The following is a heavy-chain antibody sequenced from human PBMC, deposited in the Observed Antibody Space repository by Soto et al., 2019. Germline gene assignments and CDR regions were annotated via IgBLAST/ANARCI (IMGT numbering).Heavy chain of an antibody. CDR3: ARSRSLRMAFDI. J-gene: IGHJ3*02. Sequence: SETLSLTCTVSGGSIRSYYGSWIRQPPGKGLEWIGYIYYSGSTNYNPSLKSRVTISVDTSKNQFSLKLSSVTAADTAVYYCARSRSLRMAFDIWGQGTMVTVSS. CDR2: IYYSGST. CDR1: GGSIRSYY. V-gene: IGHV4-59*01.